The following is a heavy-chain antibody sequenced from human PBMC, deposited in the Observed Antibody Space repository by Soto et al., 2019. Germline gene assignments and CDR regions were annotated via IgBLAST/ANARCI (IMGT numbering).Heavy chain of an antibody. J-gene: IGHJ5*02. V-gene: IGHV4-4*02. CDR2: IYHSGST. D-gene: IGHD1-26*01. CDR1: GGSISSSNW. CDR3: ARGQSGDGRWFDP. Sequence: PSETLSLTCAVSGGSISSSNWWSWVRQPPGKGLEWIGEIYHSGSTNYNPSLKSRVTISVDKSKNQFSLKLSSVTAADTAVYYCARGQSGDGRWFDPWGQGTLVTVSS.